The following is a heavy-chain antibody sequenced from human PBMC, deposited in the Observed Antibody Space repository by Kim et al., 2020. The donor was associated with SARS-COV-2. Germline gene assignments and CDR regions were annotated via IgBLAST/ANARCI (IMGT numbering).Heavy chain of an antibody. CDR3: AKTLGPTGGAFDY. V-gene: IGHV3-23*01. CDR1: GFTFSNYA. D-gene: IGHD7-27*01. CDR2: ISDSGSST. Sequence: GGSLRLSCVASGFTFSNYAMRWVRQAPGMGLEWVSAISDSGSSTFYANSVKGRFTISRDNSKNTLFLQMDSLRTEDMALYYCAKTLGPTGGAFDYWGLGTLVTVSS. J-gene: IGHJ4*02.